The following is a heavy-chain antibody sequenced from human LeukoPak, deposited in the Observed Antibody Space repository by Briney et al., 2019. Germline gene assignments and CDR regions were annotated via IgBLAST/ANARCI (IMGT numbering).Heavy chain of an antibody. D-gene: IGHD3-22*01. CDR3: ARVVSLIDFAYYYYYMDV. CDR2: INPNSGGT. CDR1: GYTFTGYY. V-gene: IGHV1-2*02. Sequence: GASVKVSCKASGYTFTGYYMHWVRQAPGQGLEWMGWINPNSGGTNYAQKFQGRVTMTRDTSISTAYMELSRLRSDDTAVYYCARVVSLIDFAYYYYYMDVWGKGTTVTISS. J-gene: IGHJ6*03.